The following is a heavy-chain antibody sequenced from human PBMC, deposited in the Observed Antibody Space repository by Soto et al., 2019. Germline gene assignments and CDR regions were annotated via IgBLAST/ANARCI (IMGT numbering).Heavy chain of an antibody. CDR3: ARRASSSVTPPYGMDV. Sequence: GESLKISCKGSGYSFTSYWIGWVRQMPGKGLEWMGIIYPGDSDTRYSPSFQGQVTISADKSISTAYLQWSSLKASDTAMYYCARRASSSVTPPYGMDVWCQGTTVTVAS. V-gene: IGHV5-51*01. CDR1: GYSFTSYW. J-gene: IGHJ6*02. CDR2: IYPGDSDT. D-gene: IGHD6-6*01.